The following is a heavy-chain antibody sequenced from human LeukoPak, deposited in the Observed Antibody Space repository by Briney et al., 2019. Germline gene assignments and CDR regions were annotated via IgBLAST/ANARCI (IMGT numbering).Heavy chain of an antibody. Sequence: GGSLRLSCAASGFTFSNYGMSWVRQAPGKGLEWVSAISGSGGSTYYADAVKGRFTISRDNSKNTLYLQMNSLRAEDTAVYYCAKDGTGCGGDCYSDYWGQGTLLTVSS. CDR2: ISGSGGST. V-gene: IGHV3-23*01. D-gene: IGHD2-21*02. CDR3: AKDGTGCGGDCYSDY. CDR1: GFTFSNYG. J-gene: IGHJ4*02.